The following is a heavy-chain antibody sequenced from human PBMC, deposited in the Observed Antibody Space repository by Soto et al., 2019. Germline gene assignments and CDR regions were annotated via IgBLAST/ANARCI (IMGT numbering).Heavy chain of an antibody. CDR1: GFTFGSYA. J-gene: IGHJ4*02. V-gene: IGHV3-23*01. D-gene: IGHD1-7*01. CDR2: ISGGGSDS. Sequence: GGSLRLSCAASGFTFGSYAMSWVRQAPGKGLEWVSAISGGGSDSYYADSVKGRFTISRDDSKNTLYLQVNSLRAEDTAVYFCVKEGTATTSKVFDYWGQGTLVTVSS. CDR3: VKEGTATTSKVFDY.